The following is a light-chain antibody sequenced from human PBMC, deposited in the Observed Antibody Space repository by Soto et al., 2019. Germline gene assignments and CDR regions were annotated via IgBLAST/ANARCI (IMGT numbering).Light chain of an antibody. CDR3: QQYNNWPALT. V-gene: IGKV3-15*01. J-gene: IGKJ4*01. CDR2: GTF. CDR1: QSVSSN. Sequence: DIVMTQSPATLSVSPGERATLSCRASQSVSSNLAWYQQKPGQAPRLLIYGTFTRATGIPARFSGSGSGTEFTLTISSLQSEDFAVYYCQQYNNWPALTFGGGTKVEIK.